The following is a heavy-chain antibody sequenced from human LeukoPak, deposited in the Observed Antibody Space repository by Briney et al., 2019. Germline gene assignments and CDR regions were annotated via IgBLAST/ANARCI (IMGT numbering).Heavy chain of an antibody. J-gene: IGHJ4*02. D-gene: IGHD1-26*01. Sequence: GGSLRLSCAASGFTVSSNYMRWVRQAPGKGLEWVSVIYSGGSTYYAGSVKGRFTISRDNSKNTVYLQMNSLRAEDTAVYYCARDATSEHYFDYWGQGTLVTVSS. CDR1: GFTVSSNY. CDR3: ARDATSEHYFDY. CDR2: IYSGGST. V-gene: IGHV3-66*01.